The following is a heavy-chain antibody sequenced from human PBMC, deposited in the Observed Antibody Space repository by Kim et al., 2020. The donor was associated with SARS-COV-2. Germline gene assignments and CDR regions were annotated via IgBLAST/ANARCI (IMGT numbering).Heavy chain of an antibody. J-gene: IGHJ6*02. CDR3: ARAWGYGMDV. CDR2: INHSGST. D-gene: IGHD7-27*01. Sequence: SETLSLTCAVYGGSFSGYYWSWIRQPPGKGLEWIGEINHSGSTNYNPSLKSRVTISVDTSKNQFSLKLSSVTAADTAVYYCARAWGYGMDVWGQGTTVTV. CDR1: GGSFSGYY. V-gene: IGHV4-34*01.